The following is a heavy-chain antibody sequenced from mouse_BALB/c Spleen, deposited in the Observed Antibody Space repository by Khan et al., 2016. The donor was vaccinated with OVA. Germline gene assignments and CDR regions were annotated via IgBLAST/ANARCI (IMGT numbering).Heavy chain of an antibody. Sequence: QVQLKESGPGLVAPSQSLSITCTVSGFSLSSHGVHWVRQPPGKGLEWLGVIWAGGNAHYNSALMSRLSISKDNSKSQVFLKMNSLQTDDTAMYXCVRGMDYWGQGTSVTVSS. CDR3: VRGMDY. V-gene: IGHV2-9*02. CDR1: GFSLSSHG. CDR2: IWAGGNA. J-gene: IGHJ4*01.